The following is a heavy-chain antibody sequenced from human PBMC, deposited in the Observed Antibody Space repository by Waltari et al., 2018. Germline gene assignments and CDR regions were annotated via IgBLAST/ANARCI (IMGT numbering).Heavy chain of an antibody. CDR1: GYSISSGYY. V-gene: IGHV4-38-2*01. CDR2: IYHSGRT. Sequence: QVQLQESGPGLVKPSETLSLTCAVSGYSISSGYYWGWIRQPPGKGLEWIGSIYHSGRTYYNPALKSRVTISVDTSKNQFSLKLSSVTAADTAVYYCARQGPYSSGWYAWFDPWGQGTLVTVSS. CDR3: ARQGPYSSGWYAWFDP. J-gene: IGHJ5*02. D-gene: IGHD6-19*01.